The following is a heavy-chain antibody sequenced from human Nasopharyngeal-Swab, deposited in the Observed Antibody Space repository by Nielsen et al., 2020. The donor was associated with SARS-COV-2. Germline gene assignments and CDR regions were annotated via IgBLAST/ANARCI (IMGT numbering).Heavy chain of an antibody. Sequence: ASVKVSCKASGYTFTSYGISWVRQAPGQGLEWMGWISAYNGNTNYAQKLQGRVTMTTDTSTSKAYMELRNLRSDDTAVYYCATSSDTAMDYYYYGMDVWGQGTTVTVSS. J-gene: IGHJ6*02. D-gene: IGHD5-18*01. CDR3: ATSSDTAMDYYYYGMDV. CDR1: GYTFTSYG. CDR2: ISAYNGNT. V-gene: IGHV1-18*01.